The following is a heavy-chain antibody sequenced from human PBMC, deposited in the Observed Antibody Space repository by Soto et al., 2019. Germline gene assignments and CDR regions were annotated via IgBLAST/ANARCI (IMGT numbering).Heavy chain of an antibody. CDR2: ISSSSSTI. V-gene: IGHV3-48*02. D-gene: IGHD1-26*01. J-gene: IGHJ2*01. Sequence: EVQLVESGGGLVQPGGSLRLSCAASGFTFSSYSMNWVRQAPGKGLEWVSYISSSSSTIYYADSVKGRFTISRDNSKNSLYLQMNSLRDEDTAVYYCARDSGSYSVGYFDLWGRGTLVTVSS. CDR1: GFTFSSYS. CDR3: ARDSGSYSVGYFDL.